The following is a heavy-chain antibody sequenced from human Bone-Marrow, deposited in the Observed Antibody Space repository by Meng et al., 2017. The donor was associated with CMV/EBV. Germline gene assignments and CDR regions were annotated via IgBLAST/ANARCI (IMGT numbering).Heavy chain of an antibody. CDR1: GFTFSYSS. CDR3: ASIVGASIDY. Sequence: GESLKISCAASGFTFSYSSMNWVRQAPGKGLEWVSSISSSSGYIYYADSVRGRFTISRDNAKNSLYLQMNSLRAEDTAVYYCASIVGASIDYWGQGTLVTVPQ. CDR2: ISSSSGYI. V-gene: IGHV3-21*01. J-gene: IGHJ4*02. D-gene: IGHD1-26*01.